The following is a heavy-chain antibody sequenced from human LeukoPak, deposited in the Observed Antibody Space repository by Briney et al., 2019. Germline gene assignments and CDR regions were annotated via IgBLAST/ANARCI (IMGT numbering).Heavy chain of an antibody. V-gene: IGHV3-23*01. CDR2: ISGGGGSK. CDR3: AKDSQQWLVRGDY. D-gene: IGHD6-19*01. Sequence: PGGSLRLSCAASGFTFSSYAMRWFRQAPGKGLEWVSVISGGGGSKHYADSVKGRFTISRDNSKNTLYLQMNSLGAEDTAEYYCAKDSQQWLVRGDYWGQGTLVTVSS. J-gene: IGHJ4*02. CDR1: GFTFSSYA.